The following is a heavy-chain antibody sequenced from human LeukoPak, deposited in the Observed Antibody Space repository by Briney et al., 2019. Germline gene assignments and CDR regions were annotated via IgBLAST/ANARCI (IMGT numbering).Heavy chain of an antibody. J-gene: IGHJ4*02. CDR1: RYSFTSYW. Sequence: GESLKISCKGSRYSFTSYWIGWVRQMPGKGLEWMGIIYPGDSDTRYSPSFQGQVTISADKSISTAYLQWSSLKASDTAMYYCARRRYYDSSGYTIFDYWGQGTLVTVSS. CDR2: IYPGDSDT. CDR3: ARRRYYDSSGYTIFDY. V-gene: IGHV5-51*01. D-gene: IGHD3-22*01.